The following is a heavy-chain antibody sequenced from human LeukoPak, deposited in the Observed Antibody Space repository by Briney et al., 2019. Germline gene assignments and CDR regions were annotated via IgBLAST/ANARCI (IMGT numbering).Heavy chain of an antibody. J-gene: IGHJ4*02. CDR2: MNPNSGNT. Sequence: ASVKVSCKASGYTFTSSDINWVRQATGQGLEWMGWMNPNSGNTGYAQKFQGRVTITRNTSISTAYMELSSLRSEDTAVYYCARVPRSSGSYVADYWGQGTLVTVSS. CDR1: GYTFTSSD. V-gene: IGHV1-8*03. CDR3: ARVPRSSGSYVADY. D-gene: IGHD1-26*01.